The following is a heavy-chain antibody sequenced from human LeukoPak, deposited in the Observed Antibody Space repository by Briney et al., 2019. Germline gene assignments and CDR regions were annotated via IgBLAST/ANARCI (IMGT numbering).Heavy chain of an antibody. J-gene: IGHJ4*02. CDR2: INPNSGGT. CDR1: GYTFTGYY. V-gene: IGHV1-2*02. D-gene: IGHD2-2*01. Sequence: ASVKVSCKASGYTFTGYYMHWVRQAPGQGLEWMGWINPNSGGTNYAQKFQGRVTMTRDTSISTAYMELSRLRSDDTAVYYCARGRGYCSSTSCYSFFDYWGQGTLVTVSS. CDR3: ARGRGYCSSTSCYSFFDY.